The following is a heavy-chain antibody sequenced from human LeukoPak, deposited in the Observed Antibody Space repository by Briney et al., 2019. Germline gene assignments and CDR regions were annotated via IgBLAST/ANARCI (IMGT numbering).Heavy chain of an antibody. V-gene: IGHV3-66*01. CDR3: AMGRVRDYFDY. Sequence: GGSLRLSCAASGFTVSSNYMSWVRQAPGKGLEWVSVIYSGGSTYYADSVKGRFTISRDNSKNTLYLQMNSLRAADTAVYYCAMGRVRDYFDYWGQGTLVTVSS. D-gene: IGHD3-10*01. CDR2: IYSGGST. J-gene: IGHJ4*02. CDR1: GFTVSSNY.